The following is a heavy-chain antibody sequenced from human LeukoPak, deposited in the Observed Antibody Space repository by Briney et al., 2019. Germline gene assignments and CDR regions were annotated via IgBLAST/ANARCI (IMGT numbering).Heavy chain of an antibody. D-gene: IGHD1-26*01. CDR1: GGSFSGYY. CDR2: INHSGST. CDR3: ARGELLNDY. J-gene: IGHJ4*02. Sequence: SETLSLTCAVYGGSFSGYYWSWIRQPPGKGLEWIGEINHSGSTNYNPSLKSRVTISVDTSKNQFSLKLSSVTAADTAVYYCARGELLNDYWGQGTLVTVSS. V-gene: IGHV4-34*01.